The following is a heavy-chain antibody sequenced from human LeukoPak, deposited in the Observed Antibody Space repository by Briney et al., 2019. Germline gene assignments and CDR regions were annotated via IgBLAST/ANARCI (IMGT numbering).Heavy chain of an antibody. CDR3: AREAGGATEFYFDY. CDR1: GYTFTIYG. D-gene: IGHD1-26*01. V-gene: IGHV1-18*01. Sequence: ASVKVSCKASGYTFTIYGINWVRQAPGQGLEWMGWISVYNGDTNYAQKLQGRVTMTTDTSTRTAYMELRGLTSDDTAVYYCAREAGGATEFYFDYWGQGTLVTVSS. CDR2: ISVYNGDT. J-gene: IGHJ4*02.